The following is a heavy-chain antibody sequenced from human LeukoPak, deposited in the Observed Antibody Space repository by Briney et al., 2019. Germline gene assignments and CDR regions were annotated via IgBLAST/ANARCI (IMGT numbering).Heavy chain of an antibody. Sequence: ASVKVSCKASGYTFTSCDINWVRQATGQGLEWMGWMNPNSGNTGYAQKFQGRVTITRNTSISTAYMELSSLRSEDTAVYYCAREGYSSSYCYMDVWGKGTTVTVSS. CDR2: MNPNSGNT. V-gene: IGHV1-8*03. J-gene: IGHJ6*03. CDR3: AREGYSSSYCYMDV. D-gene: IGHD6-6*01. CDR1: GYTFTSCD.